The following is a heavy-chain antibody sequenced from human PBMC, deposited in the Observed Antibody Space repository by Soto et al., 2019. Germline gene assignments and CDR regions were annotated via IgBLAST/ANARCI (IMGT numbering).Heavy chain of an antibody. Sequence: QVQLVQSGAEEKKPGSSVKVSCKASGGTFSSYAISWVRQAPGQGLEWMGGIIPIFGTANYAQKFQGRVTITADKSTSTAYMELSSVRSEDTAVYYCAHYNTYSSGWYSFQHWGQGTLVTVSS. CDR2: IIPIFGTA. J-gene: IGHJ1*01. D-gene: IGHD6-19*01. V-gene: IGHV1-69*06. CDR1: GGTFSSYA. CDR3: AHYNTYSSGWYSFQH.